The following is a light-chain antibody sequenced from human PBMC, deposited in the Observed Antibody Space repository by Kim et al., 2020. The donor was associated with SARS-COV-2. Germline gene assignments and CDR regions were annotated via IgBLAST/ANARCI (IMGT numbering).Light chain of an antibody. CDR1: SSDVGGYNY. CDR3: CSYAGTYTHWV. Sequence: QSVTISCTGTSSDVGGYNYVSWDQQHPGKAPKLMIYDVSKRPSGVPDRFSGSKSGNTASLTISGLQAEDESDYYCCSYAGTYTHWVFGGGTKLTVL. V-gene: IGLV2-11*01. CDR2: DVS. J-gene: IGLJ3*02.